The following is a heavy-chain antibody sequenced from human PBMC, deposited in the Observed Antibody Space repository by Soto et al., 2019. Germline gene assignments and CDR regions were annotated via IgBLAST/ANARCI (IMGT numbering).Heavy chain of an antibody. D-gene: IGHD3-10*01. CDR2: ISSSSSTI. CDR1: GFTFSDYG. V-gene: IGHV3-48*01. Sequence: PGGFMRLSCAVSGFTFSDYGMNWVRQKQGKGLEWVSYISSSSSTIYYADSVKGRFTISRDNAKNSLYLQMNSLRAEDTAVYYCARDYGRFGYWGQGTLVTVSS. J-gene: IGHJ4*02. CDR3: ARDYGRFGY.